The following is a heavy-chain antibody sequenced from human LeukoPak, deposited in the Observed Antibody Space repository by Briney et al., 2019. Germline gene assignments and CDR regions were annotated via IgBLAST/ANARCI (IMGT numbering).Heavy chain of an antibody. D-gene: IGHD3-3*01. CDR3: ARYEVGEEGYLQH. J-gene: IGHJ1*01. V-gene: IGHV3-33*01. Sequence: AGGSLRLSCAASGLTFSSYGMHWVRQAPGKGLEWVAVIWHDVSNEYYADSVKGRFTISRDHSKNTLYLHMKRLTAVTAAYTDCARYEVGEEGYLQHWGQGTLVTVSS. CDR2: IWHDVSNE. CDR1: GLTFSSYG.